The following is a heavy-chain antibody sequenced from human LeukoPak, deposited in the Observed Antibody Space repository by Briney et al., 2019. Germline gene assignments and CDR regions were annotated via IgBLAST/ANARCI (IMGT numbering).Heavy chain of an antibody. CDR1: GFTFNNFG. V-gene: IGHV3-23*01. J-gene: IGHJ4*02. D-gene: IGHD2-21*02. Sequence: GGSLRLSCAASGFTFNNFGMTWVRQAPGKGLEWVSSISGSGDSTYYADSVKARFTISRDNSKTTLYLQMNSLRAEDTAVYYCAKDAFIVVMTAIRGDYFDYWGQGTLVTVSS. CDR3: AKDAFIVVMTAIRGDYFDY. CDR2: ISGSGDST.